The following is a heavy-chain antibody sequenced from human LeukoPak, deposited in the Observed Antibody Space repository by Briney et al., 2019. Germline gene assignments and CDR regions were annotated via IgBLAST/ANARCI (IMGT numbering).Heavy chain of an antibody. D-gene: IGHD2-21*02. CDR2: ISYDGSNK. CDR1: GFTFSSYG. CDR3: AKDDTVVVTAMVDY. J-gene: IGHJ4*02. V-gene: IGHV3-30*18. Sequence: GGSLRLSCAASGFTFSSYGMHWVRQAPGKGLEWVAVISYDGSNKYYADSVKGRFTISRDNSKNTLYLQMNSLRAEDTAVYYCAKDDTVVVTAMVDYWGQGTLVTVS.